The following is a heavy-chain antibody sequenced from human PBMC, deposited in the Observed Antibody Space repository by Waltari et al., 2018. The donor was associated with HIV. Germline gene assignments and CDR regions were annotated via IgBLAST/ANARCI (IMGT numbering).Heavy chain of an antibody. D-gene: IGHD3-16*01. CDR2: IKPNSGGT. J-gene: IGHJ5*02. CDR3: ARGGVLNWFDP. V-gene: IGHV1-2*02. Sequence: QVQLVQSGAAVKKPGPSVTFSCKASVYNFTGYYMHSVRQATGQGLEWMGWIKPNSGGTNHAQKFQGRVTMTRDTPISTAYMELSRLRSDDTAVYYCARGGVLNWFDPWGQGTLVTVSS. CDR1: VYNFTGYY.